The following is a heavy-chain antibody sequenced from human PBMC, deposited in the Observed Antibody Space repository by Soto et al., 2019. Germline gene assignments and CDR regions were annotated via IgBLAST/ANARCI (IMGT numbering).Heavy chain of an antibody. V-gene: IGHV4-4*02. Sequence: SETLSLTCAVSGGSISSSNWWSWVRQPPGKGLEWIGEIYHSGSTNYNPSLKSRVTISVDKSKNQFSLKLSSVTAADTAVYYCARREGYCSGGSCYSFWFDPWGQGTLVTV. D-gene: IGHD2-15*01. CDR2: IYHSGST. CDR1: GGSISSSNW. CDR3: ARREGYCSGGSCYSFWFDP. J-gene: IGHJ5*02.